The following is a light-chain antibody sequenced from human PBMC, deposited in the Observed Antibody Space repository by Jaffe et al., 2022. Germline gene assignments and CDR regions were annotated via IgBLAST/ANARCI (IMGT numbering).Light chain of an antibody. CDR3: QQHSISPPTYP. Sequence: EIVLTQSPGTLSLSPGERATLSCRASQSVSSSILGWYQQKPGQAPRLLIYGASSRATGIPDRFSGSGSGTDFTLTISRLEPEDFAVYYCQQHSISPPTYPFGQGTKLEIK. CDR1: QSVSSSI. V-gene: IGKV3-20*01. J-gene: IGKJ2*01. CDR2: GAS.